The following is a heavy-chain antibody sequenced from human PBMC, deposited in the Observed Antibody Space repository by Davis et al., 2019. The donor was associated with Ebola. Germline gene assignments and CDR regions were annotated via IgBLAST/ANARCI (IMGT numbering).Heavy chain of an antibody. V-gene: IGHV1-46*01. CDR1: GYTFTSYY. CDR2: INPSGGST. J-gene: IGHJ3*02. CDR3: AREDYYDSSGYHDAFDI. Sequence: AASVTVSCKASGYTFTSYYMHWVRQAPGQGLEWMGIINPSGGSTSYAQKFQGRVTMTRDTSTSTVYMELSSLRSEDTAVYYCAREDYYDSSGYHDAFDIWGQGTMVTVSS. D-gene: IGHD3-22*01.